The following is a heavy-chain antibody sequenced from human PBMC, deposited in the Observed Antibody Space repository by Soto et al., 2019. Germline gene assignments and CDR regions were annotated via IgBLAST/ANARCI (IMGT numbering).Heavy chain of an antibody. CDR1: GYTLTELS. CDR2: FDPVDGET. Sequence: GASVKVSCKVSGYTLTELSMHWVRQAPGKGLEWMGGFDPVDGETIYAQRFQGRVTMTDDTSTDTAYMELSSLRSEDTAVYYCATDHSSGWHKGNLNYCGQGTLVTVSS. J-gene: IGHJ4*02. D-gene: IGHD6-19*01. V-gene: IGHV1-24*01. CDR3: ATDHSSGWHKGNLNY.